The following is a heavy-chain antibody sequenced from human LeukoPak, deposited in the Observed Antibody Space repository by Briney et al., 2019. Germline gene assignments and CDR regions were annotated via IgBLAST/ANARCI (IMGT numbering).Heavy chain of an antibody. CDR1: GFTFSSYG. Sequence: GGSLRLSCAGSGFTFSSYGMHWVRQAPGKGLEWVAFIRYDGSNKYYADSVKGRFTISRDNSKNTLYLQMNSLRAEDTAVYYCAKDQLSSSYGLDLDYWGQGTLVTVSS. V-gene: IGHV3-30*02. D-gene: IGHD6-13*01. J-gene: IGHJ4*02. CDR2: IRYDGSNK. CDR3: AKDQLSSSYGLDLDY.